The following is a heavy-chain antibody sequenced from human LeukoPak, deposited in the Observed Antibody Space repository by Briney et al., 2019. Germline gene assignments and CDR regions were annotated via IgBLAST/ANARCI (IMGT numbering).Heavy chain of an antibody. V-gene: IGHV4-39*01. Sequence: SETLSLTCTVSGGSISSSTYYWGWIRQPPGKGLEWIGSIYYSGSTYYNPSLKSRVTISVDTSKNQFSLKLSSVTAAGTAVYYCARGYSGGWVDYWGQGTLVTVSS. D-gene: IGHD6-19*01. J-gene: IGHJ4*02. CDR2: IYYSGST. CDR1: GGSISSSTYY. CDR3: ARGYSGGWVDY.